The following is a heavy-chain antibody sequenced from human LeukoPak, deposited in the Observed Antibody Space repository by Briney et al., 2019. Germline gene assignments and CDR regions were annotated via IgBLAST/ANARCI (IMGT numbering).Heavy chain of an antibody. CDR3: ARDRGGYYFDY. J-gene: IGHJ4*02. CDR1: GFTFSSYT. Sequence: PGGSLRLSCAASGFTFSSYTMNWVRQAPGKGLEWVSSITSSSSYIYYADSVKGRFTISRDNAKNSLYLQMNSLREDTAVYYCARDRGGYYFDYWGQGTLVTVSS. V-gene: IGHV3-21*01. D-gene: IGHD3-10*01. CDR2: ITSSSSYI.